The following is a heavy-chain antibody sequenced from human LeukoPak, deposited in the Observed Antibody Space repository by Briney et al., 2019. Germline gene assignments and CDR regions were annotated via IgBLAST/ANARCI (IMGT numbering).Heavy chain of an antibody. CDR1: GFTFSTYA. V-gene: IGHV3-23*01. Sequence: GGSLRLSCAASGFTFSTYAMSWVRQAPGKGLEWVSAISGSGGTTYYADSVKGRFTISRDNSKNTLYLQVNSLRAEDTAVYYCAKLIPGAARNFDYWGQGTLVTVSS. D-gene: IGHD6-6*01. CDR3: AKLIPGAARNFDY. CDR2: ISGSGGTT. J-gene: IGHJ4*02.